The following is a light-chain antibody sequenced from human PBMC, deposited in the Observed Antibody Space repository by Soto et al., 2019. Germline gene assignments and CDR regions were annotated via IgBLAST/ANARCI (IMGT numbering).Light chain of an antibody. V-gene: IGLV3-21*02. CDR2: DDT. CDR1: NIGSKS. J-gene: IGLJ3*02. CDR3: QVWDTTSAAV. Sequence: SYELTQAPSLSVAPGQTARITCGGNNIGSKSVYWYQQKPGQAPVLVVYDDTDRPSGIPERFSASNYGNTASLTISGVEAGDEADYYCQVWDTTSAAVFGGGTKLTVL.